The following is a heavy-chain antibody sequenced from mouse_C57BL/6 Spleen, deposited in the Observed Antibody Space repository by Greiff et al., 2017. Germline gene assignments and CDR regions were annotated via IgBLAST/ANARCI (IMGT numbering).Heavy chain of an antibody. Sequence: QVHVKQSGPGLVQPSQSLSITCTVSGFSLTSYGVHWVRQSPGKGLEWLGVIWSGGSTDYNAAFMSRLSITKDNSKIQVFFIMNSRQADDTAIYYCAKTLGTGTVDDWGQGTTLTVSS. CDR1: GFSLTSYG. J-gene: IGHJ2*01. D-gene: IGHD4-1*01. CDR3: AKTLGTGTVDD. CDR2: IWSGGST. V-gene: IGHV2-5*01.